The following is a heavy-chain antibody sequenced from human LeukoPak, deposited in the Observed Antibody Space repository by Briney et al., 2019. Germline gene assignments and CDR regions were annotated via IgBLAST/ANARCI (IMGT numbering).Heavy chain of an antibody. CDR3: ASLWTYYYDSSAPVDI. D-gene: IGHD3-22*01. CDR1: GGSISSSSYY. CDR2: IYYSGST. Sequence: SETLSLTCTVSGGSISSSSYYWGWIRQPPGKGLEWIGSIYYSGSTYYNPSLKSRVTISVDTSKNQFSLKLSSVTAADTAVYYCASLWTYYYDSSAPVDIWGQGTMVTVSS. V-gene: IGHV4-39*07. J-gene: IGHJ3*02.